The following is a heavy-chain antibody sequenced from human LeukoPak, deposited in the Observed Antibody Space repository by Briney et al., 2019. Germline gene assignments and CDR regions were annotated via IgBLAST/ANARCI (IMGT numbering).Heavy chain of an antibody. CDR1: GYTFTNYG. D-gene: IGHD1-26*01. CDR2: INTYNGNT. J-gene: IGHJ4*02. CDR3: ARDLVDGVGAPGAY. Sequence: GASVKVSCKASGYTFTNYGITWMRQAPGQGLEWMGWINTYNGNTNYAQKLQGRVTITTGTSTSTAYMELRSLRSDDTAVFYCARDLVDGVGAPGAYWGQGALVTVSS. V-gene: IGHV1-18*01.